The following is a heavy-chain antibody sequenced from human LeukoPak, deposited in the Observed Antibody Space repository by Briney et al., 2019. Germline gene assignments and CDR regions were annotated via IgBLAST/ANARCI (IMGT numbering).Heavy chain of an antibody. CDR1: GFTFNSYV. J-gene: IGHJ6*02. CDR2: VSGSGGST. D-gene: IGHD3-9*01. Sequence: GGSLRLSCAASGFTFNSYVMSWVRLAPGKGLEWVSVVSGSGGSTYYADSVRGRFTISRDNSKNTLFLQMNSLRAEDAAVYYCAKNYDILTGYWYYGMNVWGQGATVTVSS. V-gene: IGHV3-23*01. CDR3: AKNYDILTGYWYYGMNV.